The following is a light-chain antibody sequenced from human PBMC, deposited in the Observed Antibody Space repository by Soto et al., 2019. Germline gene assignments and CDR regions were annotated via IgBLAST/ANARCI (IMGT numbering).Light chain of an antibody. Sequence: QSVLTQPASVSGSPGQSITISCTGTSSDVGGYNSVSWYQQHPGKAPKLMIYDISNRPSGVSNRFSGSKSGNTASLTISGLQADDEADYYCSSYTSSSTLVFGGGTKLTVL. CDR2: DIS. V-gene: IGLV2-14*03. CDR1: SSDVGGYNS. J-gene: IGLJ2*01. CDR3: SSYTSSSTLV.